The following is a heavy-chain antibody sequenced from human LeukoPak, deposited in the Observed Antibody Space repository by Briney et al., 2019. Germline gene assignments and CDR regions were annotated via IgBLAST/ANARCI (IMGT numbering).Heavy chain of an antibody. V-gene: IGHV3-23*01. CDR3: ARVSIAAAEDY. CDR2: ISDSGSSA. CDR1: GFTFSTYV. Sequence: PGGSLRLSCAASGFTFSTYVMSWVRQAPGKGLQWVSSISDSGSSAYYADSVKGRFTISRDNSKNTLYLQMNSLRAEDTAVYYCARVSIAAAEDYWGQGTLVTVSS. D-gene: IGHD6-13*01. J-gene: IGHJ4*02.